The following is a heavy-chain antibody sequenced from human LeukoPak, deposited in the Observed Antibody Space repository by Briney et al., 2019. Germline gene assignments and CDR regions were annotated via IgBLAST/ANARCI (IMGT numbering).Heavy chain of an antibody. CDR3: ARDLGGYKFGDYYYYGMDV. D-gene: IGHD5-24*01. V-gene: IGHV1-46*01. Sequence: ASVKVSCKASGYTFTSYYMHWVRQAPGQGLEWMGIINPSGGSTSYAQKFQGRVTMTRDTSTSTVYMELSSLRSEDTAVYYCARDLGGYKFGDYYYYGMDVWGQGTTVTVSS. J-gene: IGHJ6*02. CDR2: INPSGGST. CDR1: GYTFTSYY.